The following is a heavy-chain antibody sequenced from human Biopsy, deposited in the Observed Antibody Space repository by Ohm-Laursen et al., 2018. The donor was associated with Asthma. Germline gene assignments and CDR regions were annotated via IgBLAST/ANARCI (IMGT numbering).Heavy chain of an antibody. CDR1: GYNFISFA. J-gene: IGHJ3*01. Sequence: SVKVSCKASGYNFISFAIHWMRQAPGQRLEWMGWVNTGNGDTKYSQKFQGRVTITRDTSASTAYMELRSLRSEDTATHYCARTYYDFLTGQVKDVFGVWGQGTMVTVSS. D-gene: IGHD3-9*01. CDR3: ARTYYDFLTGQVKDVFGV. CDR2: VNTGNGDT. V-gene: IGHV1-3*04.